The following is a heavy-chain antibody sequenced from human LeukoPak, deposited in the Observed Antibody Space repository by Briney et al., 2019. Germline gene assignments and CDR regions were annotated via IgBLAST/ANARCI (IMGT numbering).Heavy chain of an antibody. V-gene: IGHV4-34*01. CDR1: GGSFSGYY. J-gene: IGHJ4*02. CDR3: ARGYANRKPRRTRDTAQYYFDY. CDR2: INHSGST. D-gene: IGHD2-8*01. Sequence: PSETLSLTCAVYGGSFSGYYWSWIRQPPGKGLEWIGEINHSGSTNYNPSLKSRVTISVDTSKNQFSLKLSSVTAADTAVYYCARGYANRKPRRTRDTAQYYFDYWGQGTLVTVSS.